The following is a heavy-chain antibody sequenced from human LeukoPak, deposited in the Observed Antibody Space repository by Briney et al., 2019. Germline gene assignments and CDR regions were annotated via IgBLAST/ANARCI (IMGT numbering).Heavy chain of an antibody. D-gene: IGHD3-10*01. CDR1: GFTFSSYS. CDR2: ISSSSSYI. V-gene: IGHV3-21*01. J-gene: IGHJ6*04. CDR3: ARDNYYGSGRYYKTPHYYYGIYV. Sequence: GGSLRLSCAASGFTFSSYSMNWVRQAPGKGLEWVSSISSSSSYIYYADSVKGRFTISRDNAKNSLYLQMNSLRAEDTAVYYCARDNYYGSGRYYKTPHYYYGIYVCGKGTTFTVSS.